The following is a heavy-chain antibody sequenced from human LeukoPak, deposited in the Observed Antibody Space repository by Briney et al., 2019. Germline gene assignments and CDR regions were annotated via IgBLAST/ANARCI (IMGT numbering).Heavy chain of an antibody. CDR1: GVSISSSNSY. D-gene: IGHD2-2*01. CDR2: IYYSGNT. J-gene: IGHJ5*02. Sequence: SETLSLTCTVSGVSISSSNSYWGWIRQPPGKGLEWIGSIYYSGNTYYNASLKSQVSISIDTSKNQFSLKLSSVTAADTAVYYCARLLVPGWFDPWGQGTLVTVSS. CDR3: ARLLVPGWFDP. V-gene: IGHV4-39*01.